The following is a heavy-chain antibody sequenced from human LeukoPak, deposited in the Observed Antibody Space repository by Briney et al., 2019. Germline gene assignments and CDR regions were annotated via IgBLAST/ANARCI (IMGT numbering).Heavy chain of an antibody. J-gene: IGHJ4*02. CDR3: ASWAGTAAGFSGPFDY. CDR1: GFTFSRYW. CDR2: INSDGSST. D-gene: IGHD6-13*01. Sequence: GGSLRLSCAASGFTFSRYWMHWVRQAPGKGLVWVSRINSDGSSTTYADSVKGRFTISRDNAKNTLYLQMNSLRAEDTAVYYCASWAGTAAGFSGPFDYWGQGTLVTVSS. V-gene: IGHV3-74*01.